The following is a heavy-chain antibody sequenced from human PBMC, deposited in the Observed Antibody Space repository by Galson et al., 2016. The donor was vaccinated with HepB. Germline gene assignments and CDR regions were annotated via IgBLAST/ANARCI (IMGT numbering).Heavy chain of an antibody. J-gene: IGHJ6*02. V-gene: IGHV3-21*01. Sequence: SLRLSCAASGFTLSSYSLNWVRQAPGKGLEWVSSISSNSTYIYYADSVKGRFTISRDNAKNPLHLQMNSLRAEDTAVYYCAREHRGRWLTGYYYYYGLDVWGQGTTVTVSS. D-gene: IGHD6-19*01. CDR1: GFTLSSYS. CDR2: ISSNSTYI. CDR3: AREHRGRWLTGYYYYYGLDV.